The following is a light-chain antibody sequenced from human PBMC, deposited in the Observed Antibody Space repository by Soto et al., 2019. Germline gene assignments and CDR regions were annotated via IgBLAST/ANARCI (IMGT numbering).Light chain of an antibody. CDR2: FDR. CDR1: NIGSKG. CDR3: QVWDSKGV. V-gene: IGLV3-21*04. Sequence: SYELTQPPSVSVAPGKTARITCGGTNIGSKGVHWYQQKPGQAPVLVIYFDRERPSGIPERFTGSNSGNTATLTISRVEAGDEADYYCQVWDSKGVFGGGTKLTVL. J-gene: IGLJ3*02.